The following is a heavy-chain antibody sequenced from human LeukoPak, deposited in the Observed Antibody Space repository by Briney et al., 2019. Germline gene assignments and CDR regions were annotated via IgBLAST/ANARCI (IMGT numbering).Heavy chain of an antibody. CDR1: GFNFTNYN. CDR2: IHSSSGSI. V-gene: IGHV3-21*01. J-gene: IGHJ3*02. Sequence: PGGSLRLSCAASGFNFTNYNMNWVRQAPGKGLEWVSSIHSSSGSIYYADSLKGRFTISRNNAKNSLYLQMNSLRAEDTAVYYCARDLAWDAFDIWGQGTMVTVSS. CDR3: ARDLAWDAFDI.